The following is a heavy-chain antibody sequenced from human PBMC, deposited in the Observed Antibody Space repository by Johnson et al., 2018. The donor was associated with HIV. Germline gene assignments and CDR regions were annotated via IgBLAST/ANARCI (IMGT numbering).Heavy chain of an antibody. V-gene: IGHV3-11*04. J-gene: IGHJ3*02. CDR2: ISWSSRSL. Sequence: QVLLVESGGGLVQPGGSLRLSCAASGFTVRSNYMSWVRQAPGKGLEWVSGISWSSRSLGYAASVKDRFTISRDNARNSWYHQMNSLRAGDTAVYYCAGEAQTHAFDIWGQGTMVTVSS. CDR3: AGEAQTHAFDI. D-gene: IGHD4-23*01. CDR1: GFTVRSNY.